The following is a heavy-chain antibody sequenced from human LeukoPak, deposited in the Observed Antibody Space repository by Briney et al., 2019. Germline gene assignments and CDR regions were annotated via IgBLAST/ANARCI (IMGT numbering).Heavy chain of an antibody. CDR1: GFTFSSYG. D-gene: IGHD5-18*01. CDR2: IRYDGSNK. J-gene: IGHJ4*02. CDR3: AKDKRYSYGIFDD. V-gene: IGHV3-30*02. Sequence: GGSLRLSCAASGFTFSSYGMHWVRQAPGKGLEWVAFIRYDGSNKYYADSVKGRFTISRDNSKNTLYLQMNSLRAEDTAVYYCAKDKRYSYGIFDDWGQGTLVTVSS.